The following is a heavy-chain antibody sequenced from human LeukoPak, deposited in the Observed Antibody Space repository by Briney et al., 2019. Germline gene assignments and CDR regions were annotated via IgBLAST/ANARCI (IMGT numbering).Heavy chain of an antibody. CDR3: ARASPIYGDYGD. Sequence: SETLSLTCTVSGGSISSHYWSWIRQPPGKGLEWIEYIYYSGSTNYNPSLKSRVTISVDTSKNQFSLKLSSVTAADTAVYYCARASPIYGDYGDWGQGTLVTVSS. CDR2: IYYSGST. CDR1: GGSISSHY. V-gene: IGHV4-59*11. J-gene: IGHJ4*02. D-gene: IGHD4-17*01.